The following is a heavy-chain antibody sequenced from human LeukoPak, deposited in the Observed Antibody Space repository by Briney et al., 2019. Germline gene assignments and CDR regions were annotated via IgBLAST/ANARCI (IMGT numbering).Heavy chain of an antibody. V-gene: IGHV3-21*01. CDR3: ARQAYNAFDI. CDR1: GFTFCDYS. D-gene: IGHD2-21*01. CDR2: ISSSSSYI. Sequence: PGGSLRLSCAASGFTFCDYSMNWVRQAPGKGLEWVSSISSSSSYIYYPDSVKGRFTISRDNAKNSLYLQMNSLRAEDTAVYYCARQAYNAFDIRGQGTMVTVSS. J-gene: IGHJ3*02.